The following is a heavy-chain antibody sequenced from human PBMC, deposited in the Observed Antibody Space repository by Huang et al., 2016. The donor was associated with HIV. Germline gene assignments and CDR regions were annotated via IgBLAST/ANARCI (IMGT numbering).Heavy chain of an antibody. CDR3: ARGRGTSWSFFDT. CDR1: GDSLGGFF. V-gene: IGHV4-34*01. Sequence: QVRLDQWGAGLLKPSETLTLTCAVYGDSLGGFFWRWIRQSPGRGLEWIGEITQSGRTNYNPSLKSRVTIAIDTSKKQFSLKLKSVTADDTSTYYCARGRGTSWSFFDTWGQGSFVTVSS. D-gene: IGHD2-2*01. CDR2: ITQSGRT. J-gene: IGHJ5*02.